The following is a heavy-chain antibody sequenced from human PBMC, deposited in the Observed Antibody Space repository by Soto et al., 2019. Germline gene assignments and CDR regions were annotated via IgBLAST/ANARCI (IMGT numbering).Heavy chain of an antibody. CDR2: VYWNDDK. D-gene: IGHD3-3*02. CDR3: ADLSSTHRFSFDY. V-gene: IGHV2-5*01. Sequence: QITLKESGPTLVKPTQTLTLTCTFSGFSLSSSGVGVGWIRQPPGKALEWLAHVYWNDDKYYSTSLRSRLTVTKDTSKNLLVLTLSNMGTVDTGTYYCADLSSTHRFSFDYWGQGSLVTVSS. CDR1: GFSLSSSGVG. J-gene: IGHJ4*02.